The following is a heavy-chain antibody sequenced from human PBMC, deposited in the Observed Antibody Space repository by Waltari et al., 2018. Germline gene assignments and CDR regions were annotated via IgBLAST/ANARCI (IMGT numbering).Heavy chain of an antibody. J-gene: IGHJ6*03. D-gene: IGHD3-3*01. V-gene: IGHV4-34*02. Sequence: VQLQQWGSGLLKTSETLCHTGDVAGGYLGGYHWTWIRQPPGKGLEWIGEINDSGRTTYNPSLESRVTVSIDTANNQFSLRVRSVTAADTAVYYCARVFGYYYYYMDVWGKGTTVTISS. CDR2: INDSGRT. CDR1: GGYLGGYH. CDR3: ARVFGYYYYYMDV.